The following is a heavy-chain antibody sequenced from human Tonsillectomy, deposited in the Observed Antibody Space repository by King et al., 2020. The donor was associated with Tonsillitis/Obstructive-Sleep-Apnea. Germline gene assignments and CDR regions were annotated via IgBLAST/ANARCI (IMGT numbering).Heavy chain of an antibody. Sequence: VQLVQSGAEVKKPGASVKVSCKVSGDTLTELSMHRVRQAPGKGLEWMGGFDPEDGETIYAQKFQGRVTMTEDTSTNTAYMELSSLRSEDTAVYYCARYCSSTSCYGLYGMDVWGQGTTVTVSS. CDR1: GDTLTELS. V-gene: IGHV1-24*01. CDR3: ARYCSSTSCYGLYGMDV. CDR2: FDPEDGET. D-gene: IGHD2-2*01. J-gene: IGHJ6*02.